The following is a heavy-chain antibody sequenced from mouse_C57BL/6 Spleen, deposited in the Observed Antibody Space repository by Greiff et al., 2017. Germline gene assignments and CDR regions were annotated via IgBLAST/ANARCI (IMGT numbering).Heavy chain of an antibody. CDR3: ASTTVVDGYFGY. Sequence: QVQLQQPGAELVRPGSSVKLSCKASGYTFTSYWMHWVKQRPIQGLEWIGNIDPSDSETHYNQKFKDKATLTVDKSSSTAYMQLSSLTSEDSAVYYCASTTVVDGYFGYWGQGTTLTVSS. J-gene: IGHJ2*01. D-gene: IGHD1-1*01. CDR1: GYTFTSYW. CDR2: IDPSDSET. V-gene: IGHV1-52*01.